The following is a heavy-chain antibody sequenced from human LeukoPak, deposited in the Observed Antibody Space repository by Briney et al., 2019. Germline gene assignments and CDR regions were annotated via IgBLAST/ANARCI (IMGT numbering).Heavy chain of an antibody. CDR3: ARGPRDPSGYCSRGTCSPTYGV. Sequence: GGSLRLSCVASGFIFSNYEMNWVRQAPGKGLEWVSYIRSSGSTIYYADSVQGRFTISRDNAKNSQYLQMNSLRAEDTGVYYCARGPRDPSGYCSRGTCSPTYGVWGHGTLLTVSS. V-gene: IGHV3-48*03. CDR2: IRSSGSTI. D-gene: IGHD2-15*01. J-gene: IGHJ4*01. CDR1: GFIFSNYE.